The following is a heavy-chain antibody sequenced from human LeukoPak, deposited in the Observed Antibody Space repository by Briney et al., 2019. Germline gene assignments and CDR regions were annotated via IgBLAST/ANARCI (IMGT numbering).Heavy chain of an antibody. Sequence: PSETLSLTCTVSGGSISSSSYYWGWIRQPPGKGLEWIGSIYYSGSTYYNPSLKSRVTISVDTSKNQFSLKLSSVTAADTAVYYCARVSMSRSNWFDPWGQGTLVTVSS. V-gene: IGHV4-39*07. CDR1: GGSISSSSYY. J-gene: IGHJ5*02. CDR2: IYYSGST. D-gene: IGHD2/OR15-2a*01. CDR3: ARVSMSRSNWFDP.